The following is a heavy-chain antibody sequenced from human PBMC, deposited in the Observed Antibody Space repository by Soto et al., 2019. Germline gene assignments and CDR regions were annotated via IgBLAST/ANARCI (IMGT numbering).Heavy chain of an antibody. CDR1: GYTFTDYY. CDR3: ARDGSSDWLTWFDP. V-gene: IGHV1-46*01. Sequence: QVQLVQSGAEVKKPGASVKVSCKASGYTFTDYYMHWVRQAPGQGLEWMGIISPSGGSTYAQKFQGRVTATRDTSTSTVYMELSSLRSEDTAVYYCARDGSSDWLTWFDPWGQGTLVTVSS. D-gene: IGHD6-19*01. J-gene: IGHJ5*02. CDR2: ISPSGGST.